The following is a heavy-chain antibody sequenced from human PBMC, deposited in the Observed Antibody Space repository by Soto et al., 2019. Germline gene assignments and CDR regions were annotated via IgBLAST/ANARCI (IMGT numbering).Heavy chain of an antibody. CDR3: AKDTYSSSPYYMDV. D-gene: IGHD6-6*01. V-gene: IGHV3-9*01. Sequence: EVQLVESGGGLVQPGRSLRLSCAASGFTFDDYAMHWVRQVPGKGLEWVSGISWNSGNIGYADSVKGRFTISRDNAKNSLYLQMNSLRDEDTALYYCAKDTYSSSPYYMDVWGKGTTVTVSS. CDR1: GFTFDDYA. CDR2: ISWNSGNI. J-gene: IGHJ6*03.